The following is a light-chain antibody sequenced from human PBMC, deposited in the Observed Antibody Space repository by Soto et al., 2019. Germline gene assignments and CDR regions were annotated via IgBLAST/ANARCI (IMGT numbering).Light chain of an antibody. CDR3: SSYTNSTTNV. J-gene: IGLJ1*01. CDR2: DVS. CDR1: SSDVGGYNY. Sequence: QSALTQPASVSGSPGQSITISCTGTSSDVGGYNYVSWYQQHPGKAPKFMIYDVSNRPSGVSNRFSGSKSGNTASLTISGLQAEDEADYYCSSYTNSTTNVFGTGTKVTVL. V-gene: IGLV2-14*01.